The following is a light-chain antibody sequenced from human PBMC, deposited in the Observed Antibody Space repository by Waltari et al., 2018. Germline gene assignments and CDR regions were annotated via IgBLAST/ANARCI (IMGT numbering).Light chain of an antibody. J-gene: IGKJ5*01. CDR1: QSVGFN. V-gene: IGKV3-15*01. Sequence: EVVMTQSPATLSVSPGERVTLSCRASQSVGFNLAWFQQQPGQAPRLLIYGASTRATDIPDRFSGSGSETAFTLTISILQSEDFANYYCQQYNNWQVTFGQGTRLDLK. CDR2: GAS. CDR3: QQYNNWQVT.